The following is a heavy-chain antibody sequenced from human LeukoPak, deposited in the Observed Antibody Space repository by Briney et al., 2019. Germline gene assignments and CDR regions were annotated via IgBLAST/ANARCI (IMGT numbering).Heavy chain of an antibody. CDR3: ARAREYYYDSSGYREFDY. V-gene: IGHV6-1*01. Sequence: SQTVSLTCAISGDSVCSNSAAWNWIRQSPSRGLEWLGRTYYRYKWYNEYAVSVKSRITINPDTSKNQFSPQLNSVTPEDTAVYYCARAREYYYDSSGYREFDYWGQGTLVTVSS. D-gene: IGHD3-22*01. J-gene: IGHJ4*02. CDR1: GDSVCSNSAA. CDR2: TYYRYKWYN.